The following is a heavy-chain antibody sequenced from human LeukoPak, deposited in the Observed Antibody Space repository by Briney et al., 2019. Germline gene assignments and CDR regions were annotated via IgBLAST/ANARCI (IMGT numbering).Heavy chain of an antibody. D-gene: IGHD3-10*01. J-gene: IGHJ6*02. Sequence: ASVKVSCKTSGYSFNSHHVHWVRQAPGQGLEWMGINFSHDGSTSNTQKFQGRVTMTRDTSTSTVYMELSSLRSEDTAMYYCARDSGSFHYDMDVWGQGTTVIVSS. CDR3: ARDSGSFHYDMDV. CDR1: GYSFNSHH. CDR2: NFSHDGST. V-gene: IGHV1-46*02.